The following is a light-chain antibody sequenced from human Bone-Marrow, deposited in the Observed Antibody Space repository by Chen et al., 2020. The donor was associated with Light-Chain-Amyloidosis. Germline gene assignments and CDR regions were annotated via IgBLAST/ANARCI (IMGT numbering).Light chain of an antibody. V-gene: IGLV2-14*03. CDR3: GSYTDGHTLVA. J-gene: IGLJ3*02. CDR1: AGDIGDYNY. Sequence: QSALTQPASVSGSPGQSITISCTGTAGDIGDYNYVSWYQHHPGRAPQLLIFDVSNRPSGVSRRFSGSKSGDTASLTISGLQAEDEADYYCGSYTDGHTLVAFGGGTKLTVL. CDR2: DVS.